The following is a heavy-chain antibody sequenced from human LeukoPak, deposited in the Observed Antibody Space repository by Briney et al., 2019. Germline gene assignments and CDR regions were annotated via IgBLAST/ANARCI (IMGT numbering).Heavy chain of an antibody. CDR1: GYTFIGYY. Sequence: ASVKVSCKASGYTFIGYYMRWVRQAPGQGLEWMGWINPNSGGTNYAQKFQGRVTMTRDTSISTAYMELSRLRSDDTAVYYCARVGDGYNWFRFDPWGQGTLVTVSS. J-gene: IGHJ5*02. D-gene: IGHD5-24*01. CDR2: INPNSGGT. CDR3: ARVGDGYNWFRFDP. V-gene: IGHV1-2*02.